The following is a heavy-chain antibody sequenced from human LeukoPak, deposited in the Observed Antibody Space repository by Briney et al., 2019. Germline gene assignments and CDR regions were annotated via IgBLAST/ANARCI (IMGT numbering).Heavy chain of an antibody. CDR2: VDPEDGET. D-gene: IGHD3-22*01. CDR1: GHTFTDYY. Sequence: ASVKVSCKVSGHTFTDYYMHWVRQAPGKGLEWMGLVDPEDGETIYAEKFQGRVTITADTSTDTAYMELSSLRSEDTAVYYCATGLLRHDSSGYHPLSGYWGQGTLVTVSS. CDR3: ATGLLRHDSSGYHPLSGY. V-gene: IGHV1-69-2*01. J-gene: IGHJ4*02.